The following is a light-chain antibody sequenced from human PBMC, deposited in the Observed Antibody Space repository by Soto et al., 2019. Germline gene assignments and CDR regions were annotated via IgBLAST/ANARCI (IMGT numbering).Light chain of an antibody. CDR1: SSDVGAFNF. Sequence: QSALTQPASVSGSPGQSITISCTGTSSDVGAFNFVSWYQQHPGKAPKLMIYDVRHQPSGVSDRFSGSKSGNTASLTIYGLQAEDEADHYCTSHTTTSPPVLFGGGTKLTVL. J-gene: IGLJ2*01. CDR2: DVR. V-gene: IGLV2-14*03. CDR3: TSHTTTSPPVL.